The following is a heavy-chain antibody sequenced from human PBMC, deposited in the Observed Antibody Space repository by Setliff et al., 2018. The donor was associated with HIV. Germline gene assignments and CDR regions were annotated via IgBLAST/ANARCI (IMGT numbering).Heavy chain of an antibody. Sequence: GASVKVSCKASGYIFSSYAFIWVRQAPGQGLEWMGWISANSGGTNYAQKFQGRVTMTRDTSISTAYMELSRLRSDDTAVYYCARSNFWSGFGYGYWGQGTLVTVSS. CDR3: ARSNFWSGFGYGY. CDR2: ISANSGGT. D-gene: IGHD3-3*01. J-gene: IGHJ4*02. V-gene: IGHV1-2*02. CDR1: GYIFSSYA.